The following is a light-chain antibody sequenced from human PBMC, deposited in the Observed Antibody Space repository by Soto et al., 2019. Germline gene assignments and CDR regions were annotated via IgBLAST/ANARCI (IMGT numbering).Light chain of an antibody. J-gene: IGKJ2*01. CDR3: QQYGRSPPFT. Sequence: IVLTQSPGTLYLSPGERATISYRASQSVSSTYIAWYQQNPGQAPRLLIYGASSRATGIPDRFSGSGSGTDFPLTISRLEPEDFAVYFCQQYGRSPPFTFGQGTKVEMK. CDR2: GAS. CDR1: QSVSSTY. V-gene: IGKV3-20*01.